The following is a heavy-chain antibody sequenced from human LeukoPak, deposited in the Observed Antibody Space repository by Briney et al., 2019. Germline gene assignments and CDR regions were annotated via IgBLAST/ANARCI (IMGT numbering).Heavy chain of an antibody. J-gene: IGHJ4*02. V-gene: IGHV3-11*04. CDR2: ISNSGTTK. D-gene: IGHD2-15*01. Sequence: GGSLRLSCAASGFTSSDYYMSWIRQAPGKGLEWVSYISNSGTTKYYADSVKGRFTISRDNAKDSLFLQMNSLRAEDTAVYYCAREGVVVRYWGQGTLVTVSS. CDR3: AREGVVVRY. CDR1: GFTSSDYY.